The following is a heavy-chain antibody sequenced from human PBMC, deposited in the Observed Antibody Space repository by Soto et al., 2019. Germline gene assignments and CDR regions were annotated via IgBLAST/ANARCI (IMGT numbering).Heavy chain of an antibody. CDR3: ARGLREITMVRGVRYYYYGMDV. Sequence: PSETLSLTCAVSGGSISSSNWWSWVRQPSGKGLEWIGEIYHSGSTNYNPSLKSRVTISVDKSKNQFSLKLSSVTAADTAVYYCARGLREITMVRGVRYYYYGMDVWGQGTTVTVSS. CDR2: IYHSGST. V-gene: IGHV4-4*02. J-gene: IGHJ6*02. D-gene: IGHD3-10*01. CDR1: GGSISSSNW.